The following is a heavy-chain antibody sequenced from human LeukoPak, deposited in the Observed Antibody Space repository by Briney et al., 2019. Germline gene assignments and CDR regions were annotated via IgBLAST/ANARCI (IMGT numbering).Heavy chain of an antibody. CDR2: IYHSGST. V-gene: IGHV4-30-2*01. CDR1: GGSISRGGYS. D-gene: IGHD3-10*01. CDR3: AREAGSGNIDY. J-gene: IGHJ4*02. Sequence: SETLSLTCAVSGGSISRGGYSWSWIRQPPGKGLEWIGYIYHSGSTYYNPSLTSRVPILVDRSNNQFSLQMNYVTAADTAVYYCAREAGSGNIDYWGQGTLVTVSS.